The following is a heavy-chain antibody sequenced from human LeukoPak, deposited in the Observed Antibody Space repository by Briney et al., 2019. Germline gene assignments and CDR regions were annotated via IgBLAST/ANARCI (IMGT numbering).Heavy chain of an antibody. CDR2: IYTSGST. CDR3: ASKSGSYYVDAFDI. J-gene: IGHJ3*02. D-gene: IGHD1-26*01. Sequence: PSETLSLTCTVSGGSISSYYWSRIRQPAGKGLEWIGRIYTSGSTNYNPSLKSRVTMSVDTSKNQFSLKLSSVTAADTAVYYCASKSGSYYVDAFDIWGQGTMVTVSS. CDR1: GGSISSYY. V-gene: IGHV4-4*07.